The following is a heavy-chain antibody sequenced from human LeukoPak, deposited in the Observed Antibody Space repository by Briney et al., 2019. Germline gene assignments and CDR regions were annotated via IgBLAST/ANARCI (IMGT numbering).Heavy chain of an antibody. CDR3: ARDHEKFSSGYQDY. D-gene: IGHD3-22*01. Sequence: PGGSLRLSCAASGFTFSSYAMHWVRQAPGKGLEWVAVISYDGSNKYYADSVKGRFTISRDNSKNTLYLQMNSLRAEDTAVYYCARDHEKFSSGYQDYWGQGTLVTVPS. J-gene: IGHJ4*02. CDR2: ISYDGSNK. V-gene: IGHV3-30-3*01. CDR1: GFTFSSYA.